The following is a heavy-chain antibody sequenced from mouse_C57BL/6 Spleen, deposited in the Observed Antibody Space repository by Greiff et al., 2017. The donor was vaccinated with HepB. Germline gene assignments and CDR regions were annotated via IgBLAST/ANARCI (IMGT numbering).Heavy chain of an antibody. V-gene: IGHV1-53*01. Sequence: QVQLQQPGTELVKPGAPVKLSCKASGYTFTSYWMHWVKQRPGQGLEWIGNINPSNGGTNYNEKFKSKATLTVDKSSSTAYMQLSSLTSEDSAVYYCARSRWDVWYFDVWGTGTTVTVSS. CDR2: INPSNGGT. CDR3: ARSRWDVWYFDV. CDR1: GYTFTSYW. J-gene: IGHJ1*03. D-gene: IGHD1-1*02.